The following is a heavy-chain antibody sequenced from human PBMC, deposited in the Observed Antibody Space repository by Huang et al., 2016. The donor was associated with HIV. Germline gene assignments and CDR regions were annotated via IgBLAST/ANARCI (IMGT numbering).Heavy chain of an antibody. Sequence: QVQLQESGPGLVKPSATLSLTCTVSGGPVSSGSYYWSWIRPPPRKGLEWIGYIYYSGSANYNPVLKRRVTISVDTSKSQFSLKLSSVTAADTAVYYCARVDLVLGKYGYYEENAFDIWGQGTMVTVSS. D-gene: IGHD4-17*01. CDR2: IYYSGSA. V-gene: IGHV4-61*01. J-gene: IGHJ3*02. CDR3: ARVDLVLGKYGYYEENAFDI. CDR1: GGPVSSGSYY.